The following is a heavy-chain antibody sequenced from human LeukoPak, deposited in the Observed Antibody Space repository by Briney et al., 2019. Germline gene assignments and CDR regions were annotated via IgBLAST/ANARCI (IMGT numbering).Heavy chain of an antibody. Sequence: GGSLRLSCAASGFTFSSYGMHWVRQAPGKGLEWVAFIRYDGSNKYYADSVKGRFTISRDNSKNTLYLQMNSLRAEDTAVYYCAKAEYSSPEDPLNYWGQGTLVTVSS. CDR2: IRYDGSNK. D-gene: IGHD6-6*01. V-gene: IGHV3-30*02. J-gene: IGHJ4*02. CDR3: AKAEYSSPEDPLNY. CDR1: GFTFSSYG.